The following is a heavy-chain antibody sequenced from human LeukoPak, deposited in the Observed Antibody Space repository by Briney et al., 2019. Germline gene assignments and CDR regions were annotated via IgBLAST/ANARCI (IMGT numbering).Heavy chain of an antibody. J-gene: IGHJ6*02. D-gene: IGHD2-15*01. CDR3: AIAVEVYYYYYYGMDV. CDR2: IIPIFGTA. V-gene: IGHV1-69*13. CDR1: VGTFSSYA. Sequence: SVKLSCKASVGTFSSYAISWVRQAPGQGLEWMGGIIPIFGTANYAQKFQGRVTITADESTTTAYMELSSLRSEDTAVYYCAIAVEVYYYYYYGMDVWGQGTTVTVSS.